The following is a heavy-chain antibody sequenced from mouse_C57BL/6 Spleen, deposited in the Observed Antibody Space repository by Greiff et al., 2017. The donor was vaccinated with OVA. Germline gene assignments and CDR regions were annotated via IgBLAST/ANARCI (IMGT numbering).Heavy chain of an antibody. CDR3: AREVTTEYYFDY. J-gene: IGHJ2*01. CDR1: GFNIKDYY. Sequence: VQLQQSGAELVKPGASVKLSCTASGFNIKDYYMHWVKQRTEQGLEWIGRIDPEDGETKYAPKFQGKATLTADTSSNTAYMQLSSLTSEDTAVDYCAREVTTEYYFDYWGQGTTLTVSS. D-gene: IGHD2-2*01. CDR2: IDPEDGET. V-gene: IGHV14-2*01.